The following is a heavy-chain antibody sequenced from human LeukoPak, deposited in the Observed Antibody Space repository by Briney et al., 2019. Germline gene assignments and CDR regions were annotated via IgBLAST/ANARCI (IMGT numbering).Heavy chain of an antibody. Sequence: GASVKVSCKASGYTFTDYFMHWVRQAPGQGLEWMGWISAYNGNTNYAQKLQGRVTMTTDTSTSTAYMELRSLRSDDTAVYYCARQPGIAADLDYWGQGTLVTVSS. CDR1: GYTFTDYF. CDR2: ISAYNGNT. D-gene: IGHD6-13*01. CDR3: ARQPGIAADLDY. V-gene: IGHV1-18*04. J-gene: IGHJ4*02.